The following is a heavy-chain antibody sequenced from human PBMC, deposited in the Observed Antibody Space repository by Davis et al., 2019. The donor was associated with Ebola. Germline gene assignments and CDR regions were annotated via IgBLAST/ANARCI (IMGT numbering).Heavy chain of an antibody. CDR3: ARDSSAYYYDSSGYGSYWYFDL. V-gene: IGHV4-61*01. Sequence: SETLSLTCTVSGGSVSSGSYYWSWIRQPPGKGLEWIGYIYYSGSTNYNPSLKSRVTISVDTSKNQFSLKLSSVTAADTAVYYCARDSSAYYYDSSGYGSYWYFDLWGRGTLVTVSS. CDR1: GGSVSSGSYY. D-gene: IGHD3-22*01. CDR2: IYYSGST. J-gene: IGHJ2*01.